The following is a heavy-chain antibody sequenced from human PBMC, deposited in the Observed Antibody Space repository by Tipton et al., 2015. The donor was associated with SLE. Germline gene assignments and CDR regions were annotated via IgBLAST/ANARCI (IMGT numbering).Heavy chain of an antibody. CDR2: IDGGYNT. V-gene: IGHV3-53*05. CDR3: AWSTRYDWELLRTLDI. J-gene: IGHJ3*02. Sequence: GSLRLSCAASGFDVRNTYLSWVRQAPGKGLEWVSLIDGGYNTYYADSVRARFTISKDISKNTLYLQMNSLRPEDTAVYYCAWSTRYDWELLRTLDIWGQGTMVTVSS. CDR1: GFDVRNTY. D-gene: IGHD1-26*01.